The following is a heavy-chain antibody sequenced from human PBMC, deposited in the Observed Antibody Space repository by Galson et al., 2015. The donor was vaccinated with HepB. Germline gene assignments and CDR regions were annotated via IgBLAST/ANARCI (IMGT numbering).Heavy chain of an antibody. CDR3: AREYYANPGH. D-gene: IGHD3-16*01. J-gene: IGHJ4*02. Sequence: SLRLSCATSGFTFSDSFMSWIRQAPGKGLEWVSFINPSGSYAKYADSVKGRFTISRDNAENSVYLQMNSLRAEDTAIYYCAREYYANPGHWGQGTQVTVSS. CDR1: GFTFSDSF. CDR2: INPSGSYA. V-gene: IGHV3-11*06.